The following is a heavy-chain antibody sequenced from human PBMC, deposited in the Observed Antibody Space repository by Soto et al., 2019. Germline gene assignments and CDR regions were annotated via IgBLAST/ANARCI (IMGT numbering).Heavy chain of an antibody. Sequence: EVQLVESGGGVVQPGGSLRLSCAASGFTLRSYKMNWVRQAPGKGLEWIAYISSSSNTIHYADSVKGRFTISTDNVKNSPDRQMNSLRVEDAAMYYCARVGAVGDTEASDSWGRGTLVTVSS. J-gene: IGHJ5*01. CDR3: ARVGAVGDTEASDS. V-gene: IGHV3-48*01. CDR2: ISSSSNTI. CDR1: GFTLRSYK. D-gene: IGHD2-21*01.